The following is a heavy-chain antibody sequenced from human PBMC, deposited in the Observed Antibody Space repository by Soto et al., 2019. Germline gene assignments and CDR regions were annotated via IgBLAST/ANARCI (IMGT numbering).Heavy chain of an antibody. J-gene: IGHJ4*02. Sequence: QITLNESGPTVVKPAEPLTLTCTFSGFSLTTSGEGVGWIRQSPGKAPEWLALIYWDDDKRYSASLKIRLTITKDTSKNQVVLTMASVDPADTATYYCAHRILRTVFGLVTTTAIYFDIWGQGTPVVVSS. CDR2: IYWDDDK. D-gene: IGHD3-3*01. CDR3: AHRILRTVFGLVTTTAIYFDI. CDR1: GFSLTTSGEG. V-gene: IGHV2-5*02.